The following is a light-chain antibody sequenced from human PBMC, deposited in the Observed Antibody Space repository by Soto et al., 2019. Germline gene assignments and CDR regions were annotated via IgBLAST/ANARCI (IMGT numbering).Light chain of an antibody. CDR3: QQYGSSRT. CDR1: QSVSSSY. V-gene: IGKV3-20*01. J-gene: IGKJ1*01. CDR2: GAS. Sequence: EIVLTQSPGTVSLSPGERATLSCRASQSVSSSYLAWYQQKPGQAPRLLIYGASSRATGIPDRFSGSGSGTDFTLTINRREPEDFAVYYCQQYGSSRTF.